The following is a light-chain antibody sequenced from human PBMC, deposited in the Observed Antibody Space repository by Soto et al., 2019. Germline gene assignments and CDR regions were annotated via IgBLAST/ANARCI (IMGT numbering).Light chain of an antibody. CDR1: NSNIGSNT. Sequence: QAVVTQPPSASGTPGQRVTISCSGSNSNIGSNTVNWYQHLPGTAPKLLIYSNNQRPSGVPDRFSGSKSVISASLAISGLQSEDEADYYCAAWDDSLNGPVFGGGTKLTV. J-gene: IGLJ2*01. CDR3: AAWDDSLNGPV. CDR2: SNN. V-gene: IGLV1-44*01.